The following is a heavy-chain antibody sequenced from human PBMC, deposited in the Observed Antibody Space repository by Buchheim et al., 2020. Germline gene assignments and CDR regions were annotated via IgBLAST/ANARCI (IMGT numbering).Heavy chain of an antibody. CDR1: GYTCSGYD. Sequence: QVQLVQSGAEVKKPGASVKVSCKASGYTCSGYDMHWVRQAPGQGLEWMGWINPNSGGTNYAQKFQGWVCMTRYTSLSPAYMELSRLRSDDTAVYYCARAPGRSSSAGYFDYWGQGTL. J-gene: IGHJ4*02. D-gene: IGHD6-6*01. CDR2: INPNSGGT. V-gene: IGHV1-2*04. CDR3: ARAPGRSSSAGYFDY.